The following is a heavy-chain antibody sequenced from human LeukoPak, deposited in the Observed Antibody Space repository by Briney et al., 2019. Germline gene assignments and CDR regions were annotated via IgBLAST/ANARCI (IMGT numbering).Heavy chain of an antibody. CDR2: ISYDGSNK. J-gene: IGHJ6*02. V-gene: IGHV3-30-3*01. Sequence: SGGSLRLSCAASGLTFSSYAMHWVRQAPGKGLEWVAVISYDGSNKYYADSVKGRFTISRDNSKNTLYLQMNSLRAEDTAVYYCARDRGKIFMYYYYGMDVWGQGTTVTVSS. CDR1: GLTFSSYA. CDR3: ARDRGKIFMYYYYGMDV. D-gene: IGHD3-10*01.